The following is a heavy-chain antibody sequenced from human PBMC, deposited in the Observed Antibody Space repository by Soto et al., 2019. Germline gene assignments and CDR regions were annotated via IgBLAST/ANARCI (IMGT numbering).Heavy chain of an antibody. D-gene: IGHD3-10*01. Sequence: SETLSLTCTVSGGSISSYYWSWIRQPPGKGLEWIGYIYYSGSTNYNPSLNSRVTISVDTSKNQFSLKLSSVTAADTAVYYCAGALLWFGEGTYWFDPWGQGTLVTVSS. CDR3: AGALLWFGEGTYWFDP. J-gene: IGHJ5*02. V-gene: IGHV4-59*08. CDR1: GGSISSYY. CDR2: IYYSGST.